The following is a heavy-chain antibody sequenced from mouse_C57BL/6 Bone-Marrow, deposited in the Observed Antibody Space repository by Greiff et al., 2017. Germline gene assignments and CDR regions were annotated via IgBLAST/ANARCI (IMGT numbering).Heavy chain of an antibody. J-gene: IGHJ2*01. D-gene: IGHD2-3*01. Sequence: EVQGVESGGGLVKPGGSLKLSCAASGFTFSDYGMHWVRQAPEKGLEWVAYISSGSSTIYYADTVKGRFTISRDNAKNTLFLQMTSLRSEDTAMYYCARDYDGYLYFDYWGQGTTLTVS. CDR2: ISSGSSTI. CDR1: GFTFSDYG. V-gene: IGHV5-17*01. CDR3: ARDYDGYLYFDY.